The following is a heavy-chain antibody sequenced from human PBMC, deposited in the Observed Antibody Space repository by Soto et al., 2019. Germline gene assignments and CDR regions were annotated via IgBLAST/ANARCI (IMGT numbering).Heavy chain of an antibody. V-gene: IGHV4-30-4*01. CDR1: GGSISSGDYY. CDR2: IYYSGST. J-gene: IGHJ4*02. D-gene: IGHD2-2*01. CDR3: ARAPLVVPAAMFDY. Sequence: SETLSLTCTVSGGSISSGDYYWSWIRQPPGKGLEWIGYIYYSGSTYYNPSLKSRVTISVDTSKNQFSLKLSSVTAADTAVYYCARAPLVVPAAMFDYWGQGTLVTVSS.